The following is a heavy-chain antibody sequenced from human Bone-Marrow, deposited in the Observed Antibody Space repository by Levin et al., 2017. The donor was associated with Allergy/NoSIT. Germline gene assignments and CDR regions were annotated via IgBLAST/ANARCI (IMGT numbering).Heavy chain of an antibody. V-gene: IGHV3-33*01. D-gene: IGHD3-16*01. J-gene: IGHJ6*02. Sequence: GGSLRLSCATSGFTFTTYAIHWVRQAPGKGLEWVAVIWYDGSNEYYADSVRGRFTISRDNSKNTLYLQMNSLRAEDTAVCYCARDSVQVMAPAPDANKQPSLIVDVWAQGTTVIVSS. CDR2: IWYDGSNE. CDR1: GFTFTTYA. CDR3: ARDSVQVMAPAPDANKQPSLIVDV.